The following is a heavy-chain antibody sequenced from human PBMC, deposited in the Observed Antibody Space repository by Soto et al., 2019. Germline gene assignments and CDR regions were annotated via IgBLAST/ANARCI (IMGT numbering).Heavy chain of an antibody. CDR1: GFTFTRYS. J-gene: IGHJ4*02. Sequence: GGSLRLSCAASGFTFTRYSMNWVRQAPGKGLEWVSSISSTTNYIYYADSMKGRFTVSRDNAKNSVYLEMNSLSAEDTAVYYCARESEDLTWYFVYWCPGPLVTVFS. V-gene: IGHV3-21*01. CDR3: ARESEDLTWYFVY. D-gene: IGHD6-13*01. CDR2: ISSTTNYI.